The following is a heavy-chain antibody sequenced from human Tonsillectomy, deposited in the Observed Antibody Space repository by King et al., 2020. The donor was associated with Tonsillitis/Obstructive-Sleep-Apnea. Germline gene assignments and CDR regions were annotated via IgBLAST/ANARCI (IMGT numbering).Heavy chain of an antibody. CDR2: INPSGGST. CDR1: GYTFTSYY. Sequence: QLVQSGAVVKKPGASVKVSCKASGYTFTSYYVHWVRQAPGQGLEWMGIINPSGGSTSYAQKFQGRVTMTRDTSTSTVYMELSSLRSEDTAVYYCARAPETPRAFDYWGQGTLVTVSS. CDR3: ARAPETPRAFDY. J-gene: IGHJ4*02. V-gene: IGHV1-46*01.